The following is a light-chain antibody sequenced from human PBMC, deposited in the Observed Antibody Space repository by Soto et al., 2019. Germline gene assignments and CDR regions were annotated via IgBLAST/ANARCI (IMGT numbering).Light chain of an antibody. J-gene: IGKJ2*01. Sequence: EIVLTQSPGTLSLSPGERATLSCRTSQIVSTNYSAWYQQKPGQAPRLLIYGASNRATGIPDRFSGSGSGTDFTLTINRLEPEDFAVYYCQQYGSSETFGQGTKVDIK. V-gene: IGKV3-20*01. CDR1: QIVSTNY. CDR3: QQYGSSET. CDR2: GAS.